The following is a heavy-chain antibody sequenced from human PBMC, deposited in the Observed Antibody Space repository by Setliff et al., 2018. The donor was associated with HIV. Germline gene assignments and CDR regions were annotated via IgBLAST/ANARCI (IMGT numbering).Heavy chain of an antibody. V-gene: IGHV1-2*02. J-gene: IGHJ4*02. Sequence: ASVKVSCKASGTNLDSFVISWVRQASGQGLEWMGWINPNSGGTNYAQKFQGRVTMTRDTSISTAYMELSRLRSDDTAVFYCALSSLAAAGGSFDHWGQGTLVTVSS. D-gene: IGHD6-13*01. CDR1: GTNLDSFV. CDR2: INPNSGGT. CDR3: ALSSLAAAGGSFDH.